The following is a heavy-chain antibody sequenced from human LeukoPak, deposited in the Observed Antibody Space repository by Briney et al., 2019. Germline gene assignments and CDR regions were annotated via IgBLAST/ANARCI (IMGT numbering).Heavy chain of an antibody. D-gene: IGHD3-22*01. CDR2: ISSSSSYI. CDR3: ARGRPYDSSGYHDY. Sequence: GGSLRLSCAASGFTFSSYSMNWDRQAPGKGLEWVSSISSSSSYIYYADSVKGRFTISRDNAWNSLYLQMNSLRAEDTAVYYCARGRPYDSSGYHDYWGQGTLVTVSS. J-gene: IGHJ4*02. CDR1: GFTFSSYS. V-gene: IGHV3-21*01.